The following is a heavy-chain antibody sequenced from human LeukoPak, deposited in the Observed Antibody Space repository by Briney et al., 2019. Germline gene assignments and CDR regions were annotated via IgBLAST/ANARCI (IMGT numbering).Heavy chain of an antibody. J-gene: IGHJ4*02. CDR2: IVVGSGHT. V-gene: IGHV1-58*01. D-gene: IGHD2/OR15-2a*01. CDR3: AADDQQSIL. CDR1: QFTFSNSA. Sequence: SVKVSGKASQFTFSNSAFQWVRQARGQRLEWMGWIVVGSGHTNYAQRFQERVIITRDMSTKTVYMELSSLKSEDTAVCYCAADDQQSILWGQGTLVAVSS.